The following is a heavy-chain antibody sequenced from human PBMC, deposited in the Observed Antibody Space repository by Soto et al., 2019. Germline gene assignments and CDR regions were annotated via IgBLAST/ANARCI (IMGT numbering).Heavy chain of an antibody. V-gene: IGHV4-39*07. CDR3: ARDSQTGELGAFDI. Sequence: SETLSLTCTVSGGSISSSSYYWGWIRQPPGKGLEWIGSIYYSGSTYYNPSLKSRVTISVDTSKNQFSLKLSSVTAADTAVYYCARDSQTGELGAFDIWGQGTMVTVSS. CDR1: GGSISSSSYY. CDR2: IYYSGST. J-gene: IGHJ3*02. D-gene: IGHD7-27*01.